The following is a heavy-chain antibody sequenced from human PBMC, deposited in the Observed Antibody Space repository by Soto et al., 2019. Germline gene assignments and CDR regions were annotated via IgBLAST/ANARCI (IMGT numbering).Heavy chain of an antibody. CDR3: ARAFMVRGVMVAFDI. D-gene: IGHD3-10*01. V-gene: IGHV4-59*01. CDR2: IYYSGST. CDR1: GGSISCYY. Sequence: SETLSLTCTVSGGSISCYYWSWIRQPPGKGLEWIGYIYYSGSTNYNPSLKSRVTISVDTSKNQFSLKRSSVTAADTAVYYCARAFMVRGVMVAFDIWGQGTMVTVSS. J-gene: IGHJ3*02.